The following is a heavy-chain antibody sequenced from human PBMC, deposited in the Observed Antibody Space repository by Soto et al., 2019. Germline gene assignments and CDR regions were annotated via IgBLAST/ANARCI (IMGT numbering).Heavy chain of an antibody. J-gene: IGHJ4*02. Sequence: GGSLRLSCAASGFTFSSYSMSWVRQAPGKGLEWVSGFRSSGDGGTTYYADSVKGRYTISRDNSKNTLFLQMNSLRAEDTAIYYCAKKVNSGPGSQYFDYWGQGTLVTVSS. CDR1: GFTFSSYS. CDR3: AKKVNSGPGSQYFDY. D-gene: IGHD3-10*01. CDR2: FRSSGDGGTT. V-gene: IGHV3-23*01.